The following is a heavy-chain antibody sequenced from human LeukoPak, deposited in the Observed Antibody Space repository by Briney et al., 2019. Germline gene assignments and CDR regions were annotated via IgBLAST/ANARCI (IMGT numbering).Heavy chain of an antibody. CDR3: ARDAYSPDVCDM. D-gene: IGHD4-11*01. CDR2: IYSSGST. V-gene: IGHV4-61*02. J-gene: IGHJ3*02. CDR1: GASISSGPHY. Sequence: SQTLSLTCTVSGASISSGPHYWSWIRQPAGKGLEWIGRIYSSGSTNYNPSLESRVTISADTSKNQFSLTLHSVTAADTAVYYCARDAYSPDVCDMWGQGTMVTVSS.